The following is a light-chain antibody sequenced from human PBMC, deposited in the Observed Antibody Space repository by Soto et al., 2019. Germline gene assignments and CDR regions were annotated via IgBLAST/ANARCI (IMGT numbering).Light chain of an antibody. CDR3: QQRSNWPPIT. Sequence: EILLTQSPATLSLSPGERATLSCRASRSVGSYLAWYQQKPGQAPRLLIYDASNRATGIPARFSGSGSGTDFTLTISSLEPEDFAVYYCQQRSNWPPITFGQGTLLEIK. CDR1: RSVGSY. CDR2: DAS. J-gene: IGKJ5*01. V-gene: IGKV3-11*01.